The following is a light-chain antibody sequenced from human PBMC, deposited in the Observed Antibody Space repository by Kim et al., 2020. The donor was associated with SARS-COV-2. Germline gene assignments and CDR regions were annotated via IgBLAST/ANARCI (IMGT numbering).Light chain of an antibody. V-gene: IGKV1-33*01. J-gene: IGKJ2*01. CDR1: PDHSDN. CDR3: PQQDSPPYT. CDR2: RSS. Sequence: SASVGDQVTHTCQASPDHSDNVHWFRQKPGGAPHLLIYRSSNSEEGDPSRFSARGSGTDFSLTISRLQSNDITTYFCPQQDSPPYTLADGTRLEI.